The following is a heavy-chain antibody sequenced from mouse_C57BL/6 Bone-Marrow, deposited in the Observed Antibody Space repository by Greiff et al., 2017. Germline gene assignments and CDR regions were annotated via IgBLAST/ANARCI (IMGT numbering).Heavy chain of an antibody. V-gene: IGHV1-82*01. CDR1: GYAFSSSW. CDR2: IYPGDGDT. Sequence: VQLQQSGPELVKPGASVKISCKASGYAFSSSWMNWVKQRPGKGLEWIGRIYPGDGDTNYNGKFKGKATLTADKSSSTAYMQLSSLTSEASAVYFCASEGLTGPWFAYWGQGTLVTVSA. D-gene: IGHD4-1*01. J-gene: IGHJ3*01. CDR3: ASEGLTGPWFAY.